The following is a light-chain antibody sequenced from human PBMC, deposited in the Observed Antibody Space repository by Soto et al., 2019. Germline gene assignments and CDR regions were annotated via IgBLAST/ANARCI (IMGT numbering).Light chain of an antibody. CDR3: QQRSTGVT. Sequence: EIVLTQSPATLSLSPGERATLSCRASQSVGIYLAWYQQKPGQALRLLIYDASKRATGIPARFSGSGSGTDFTLTISSLEPEDYAVYYCQQRSTGVTFGTGTNVDIK. CDR1: QSVGIY. J-gene: IGKJ3*01. V-gene: IGKV3-11*01. CDR2: DAS.